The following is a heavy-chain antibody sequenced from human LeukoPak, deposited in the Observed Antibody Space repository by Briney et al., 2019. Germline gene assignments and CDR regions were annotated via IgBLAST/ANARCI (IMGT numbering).Heavy chain of an antibody. Sequence: SQTLSLTCTVSGGSISSGGYYWSWIRQHPGKGLEWIGYIYYSGSTYYNPSLKSRVTISVDTSKNQFSLKLSPVTAADTAVYYCARVVGAHDAFDIWGQGTMVTVSS. CDR3: ARVVGAHDAFDI. V-gene: IGHV4-31*03. CDR2: IYYSGST. CDR1: GGSISSGGYY. D-gene: IGHD1-26*01. J-gene: IGHJ3*02.